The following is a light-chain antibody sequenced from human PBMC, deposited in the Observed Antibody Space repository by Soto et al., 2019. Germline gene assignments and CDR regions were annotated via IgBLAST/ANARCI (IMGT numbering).Light chain of an antibody. CDR1: NIGIKR. CDR2: YDS. J-gene: IGLJ2*01. Sequence: SYELTQPPSVSVAPGKTARITCGGNNIGIKRVHWYQQKPGQAPVLVIYYDSDRPSGVPERFSGSNSGNTATLTISRVEAGDEADYYCQVWDSSSGHQVFGGGTKLTVL. CDR3: QVWDSSSGHQV. V-gene: IGLV3-21*04.